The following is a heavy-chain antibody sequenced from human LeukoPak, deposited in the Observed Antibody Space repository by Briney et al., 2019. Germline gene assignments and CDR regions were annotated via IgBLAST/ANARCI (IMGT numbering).Heavy chain of an antibody. V-gene: IGHV6-1*01. CDR1: GDRVPSNNAA. Sequence: SQILSLIFSISGDRVPSNNAALNWISQSPWRGLELLGRTYYWSKWHSDFAVSVQSRILINPYTSNNQFTLQLDSVTLLDMSVFYCTKFIRGTTLTNDYWGQGTHVAVSS. CDR2: TYYWSKWHS. J-gene: IGHJ4*02. CDR3: TKFIRGTTLTNDY. D-gene: IGHD1-1*01.